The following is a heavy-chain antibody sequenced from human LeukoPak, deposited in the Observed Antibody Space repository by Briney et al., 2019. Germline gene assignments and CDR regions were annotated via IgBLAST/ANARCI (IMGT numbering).Heavy chain of an antibody. CDR3: ARFYLKQASAS. D-gene: IGHD3-10*01. CDR1: GFTFTSYW. J-gene: IGHJ5*02. V-gene: IGHV3-7*01. Sequence: SGGSLRLSCAASGFTFTSYWMSWVRQAPGKGLEWVANIKEDGSEKYYVGSVKGRFTISRDNAKNSVSLQMNSLRAEDTAVYYCARFYLKQASASWGQGTLVTVSS. CDR2: IKEDGSEK.